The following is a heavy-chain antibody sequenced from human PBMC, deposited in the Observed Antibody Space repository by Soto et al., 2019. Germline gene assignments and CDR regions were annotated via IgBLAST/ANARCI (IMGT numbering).Heavy chain of an antibody. Sequence: PSETLSLTCIVSGASISSYYWSWIRQPAGKGLEWIGRLYTSGNTNYNPSLKNRVTMSVDRSKNHFSLKLSSVTAADTAVYYCARDWGAFDYWGQGTLVTVS. CDR2: LYTSGNT. V-gene: IGHV4-4*07. CDR3: ARDWGAFDY. J-gene: IGHJ4*02. D-gene: IGHD3-16*01. CDR1: GASISSYY.